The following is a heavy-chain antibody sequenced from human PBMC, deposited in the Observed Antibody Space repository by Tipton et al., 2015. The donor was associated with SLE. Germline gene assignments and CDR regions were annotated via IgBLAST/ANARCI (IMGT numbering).Heavy chain of an antibody. CDR2: IYINGNT. Sequence: TLSLTCTVSGGSIRSGSFYWSWVRQPAGKDLESIGYIYINGNTNYSPSLESRVTISIDTSKNQFSLRLESVTAADTAVYYCARGGHFDFVSGPHLPMDVWGKGTTVTVSS. CDR3: ARGGHFDFVSGPHLPMDV. V-gene: IGHV4-61*09. CDR1: GGSIRSGSFY. D-gene: IGHD3-3*01. J-gene: IGHJ6*03.